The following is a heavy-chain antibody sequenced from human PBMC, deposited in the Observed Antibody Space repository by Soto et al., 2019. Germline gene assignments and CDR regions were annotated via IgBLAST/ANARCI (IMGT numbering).Heavy chain of an antibody. CDR2: INHSGST. D-gene: IGHD3-22*01. V-gene: IGHV4-34*01. Sequence: SETLSLTCAVYGGSFSGYYWTWIRQPPGTGLEWIGEINHSGSTNYNPSLKSRVTISVDTSKNQFSLKLTSVTAADTAVYYCASIYDSSGYYYGNNWFDPWGQGTLVTVSS. J-gene: IGHJ5*02. CDR1: GGSFSGYY. CDR3: ASIYDSSGYYYGNNWFDP.